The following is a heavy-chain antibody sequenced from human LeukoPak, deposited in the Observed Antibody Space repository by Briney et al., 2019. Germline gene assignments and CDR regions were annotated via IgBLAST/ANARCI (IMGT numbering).Heavy chain of an antibody. D-gene: IGHD4-17*01. CDR3: ARISAVTYYYYYYMDV. CDR2: IYPGDSDT. CDR1: GYSFTSYW. Sequence: GESLKISCKGSGYSFTSYWIGWVRQMPGKSLEWMGIIYPGDSDTRYSPSFQGQVTISADKSISTAYLQWSSLKASDTAMYYCARISAVTYYYYYYMDVWGKGTTVTVSS. V-gene: IGHV5-51*01. J-gene: IGHJ6*03.